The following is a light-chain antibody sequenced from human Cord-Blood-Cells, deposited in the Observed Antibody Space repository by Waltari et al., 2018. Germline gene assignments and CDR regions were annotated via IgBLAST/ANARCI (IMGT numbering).Light chain of an antibody. Sequence: QSALTQPPSVSGSPGQSVPIPCTGTSSDVGSYNRVSWYQQPPGTAPKLMIYEVSNRPSGVPDRFSGSKSGNTASLTISGLQAEDEADYYCSSYTSSSTLVFGGGTKLTVL. V-gene: IGLV2-18*02. CDR2: EVS. J-gene: IGLJ2*01. CDR3: SSYTSSSTLV. CDR1: SSDVGSYNR.